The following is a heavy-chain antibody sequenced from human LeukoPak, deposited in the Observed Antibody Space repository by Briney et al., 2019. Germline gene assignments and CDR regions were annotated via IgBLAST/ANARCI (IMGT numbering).Heavy chain of an antibody. CDR3: AKEYCGGDCHDDYFDY. CDR1: GFTFSSYE. Sequence: GGSLRLSCAASGFTFSSYEMNWVRQAPGKGLEWLSYISGGGNTRYYADSVKGRFTISRDNSKNTLYLQMNSLRAEDTAVYYCAKEYCGGDCHDDYFDYWGQGTLVTVSS. D-gene: IGHD2-21*02. J-gene: IGHJ4*02. CDR2: ISGGGNTR. V-gene: IGHV3-48*03.